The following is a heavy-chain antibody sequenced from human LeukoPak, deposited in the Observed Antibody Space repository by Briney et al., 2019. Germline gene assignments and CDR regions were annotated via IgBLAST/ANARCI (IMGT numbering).Heavy chain of an antibody. CDR1: GYSISSGYY. V-gene: IGHV4-38-2*01. CDR3: ARQGGSCSPYYYYYMGV. CDR2: MYHSGST. Sequence: SETLSLTCAVSGYSISSGYYWGWFRQPPGKGLEWIGGMYHSGSTYYNPSLKSRVTISVDTSKNQFSLKLSSVTAADTAVYYCARQGGSCSPYYYYYMGVWGKGTTVTVSS. J-gene: IGHJ6*03. D-gene: IGHD2-15*01.